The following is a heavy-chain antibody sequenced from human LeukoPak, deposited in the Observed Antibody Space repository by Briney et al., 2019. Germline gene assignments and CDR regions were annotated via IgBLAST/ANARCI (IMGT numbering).Heavy chain of an antibody. CDR1: GFTFDDYA. V-gene: IGHV3-43*02. D-gene: IGHD3-10*01. CDR3: AKGIRGYDY. J-gene: IGHJ4*02. Sequence: GGSLRLPCAASGFTFDDYAMHWVRQAPGKGLEWLSLISGDGYSTSYADSVKGRFTISRDNSKNSLYLQMNSLRTEDAALYYCAKGIRGYDYWGQGTLVTVSS. CDR2: ISGDGYST.